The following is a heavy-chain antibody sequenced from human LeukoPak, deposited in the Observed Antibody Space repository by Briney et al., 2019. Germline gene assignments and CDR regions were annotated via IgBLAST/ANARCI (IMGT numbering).Heavy chain of an antibody. J-gene: IGHJ4*02. CDR3: ARDPGSCSFDY. V-gene: IGHV3-7*01. CDR2: INQDGSVK. Sequence: PGGSLRLSCAASTFTFSTYWMTWVRQAPGKGPEFVADINQDGSVKNYVDSVKGRFTISGDNAKNSLYLQMNSLRADDTAVYYCARDPGSCSFDYWGQGTLVTVSS. D-gene: IGHD1-14*01. CDR1: TFTFSTYW.